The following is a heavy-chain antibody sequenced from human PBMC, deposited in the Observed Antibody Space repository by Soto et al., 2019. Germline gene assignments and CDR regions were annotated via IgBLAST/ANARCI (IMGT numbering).Heavy chain of an antibody. CDR2: ISYDGSNK. CDR1: GFTFSSYA. CDR3: ARVYGGNSVWAYFDL. J-gene: IGHJ2*01. D-gene: IGHD3-16*01. Sequence: QVQLVESGGGVVQPGRSLRLSCAASGFTFSSYAMHWVRQAPGKGLEWVAVISYDGSNKYYADSVKGRFTISRDNSKNTLYLQINSLRAEDTAVYYCARVYGGNSVWAYFDLWGRGTLVTVSS. V-gene: IGHV3-30-3*01.